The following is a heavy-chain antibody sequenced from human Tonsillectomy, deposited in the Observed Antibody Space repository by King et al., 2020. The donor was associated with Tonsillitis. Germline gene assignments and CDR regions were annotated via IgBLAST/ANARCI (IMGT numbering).Heavy chain of an antibody. CDR3: AKDRDFWSPHGMDV. J-gene: IGHJ6*02. D-gene: IGHD3-3*01. V-gene: IGHV3-23*04. Sequence: DVQLVESGGGLIQPGGSLRLSCAASGFTFSSYAMNWVRQAPGKGLEWVSDISGSGGSTYYADSVEGRFAISRDNSKNTLYLQMNSLRAEDTAVYYCAKDRDFWSPHGMDVWGQGTTVTVSS. CDR1: GFTFSSYA. CDR2: ISGSGGST.